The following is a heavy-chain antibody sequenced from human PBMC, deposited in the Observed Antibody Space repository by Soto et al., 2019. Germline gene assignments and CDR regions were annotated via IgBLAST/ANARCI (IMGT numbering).Heavy chain of an antibody. J-gene: IGHJ6*02. CDR1: GGSISSYY. Sequence: SETLSLTCTVSGGSISSYYWSWIRQPPGKGLEWIGYIYYSGSTNYNPSLKSRVTISVDTSKNQFSLKLSSVTAADTAVYYCARNPCGGSGGSCYSGGYYYYYSGMDVWGQGTTVTVSS. V-gene: IGHV4-59*01. CDR3: ARNPCGGSGGSCYSGGYYYYYSGMDV. D-gene: IGHD2-15*01. CDR2: IYYSGST.